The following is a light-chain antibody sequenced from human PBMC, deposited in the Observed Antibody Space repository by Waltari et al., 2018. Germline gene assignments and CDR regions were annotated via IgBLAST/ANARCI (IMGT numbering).Light chain of an antibody. Sequence: EIVLTQSPATLSLSLGERATLSCRASQSVRNYLAWYQQKPGQAHRLLIYDVSRRATGTPARFSGSGSGTDFTLTISTLEPEDFAIYYCQQRNNWPRTFGQGTKLDMK. CDR2: DVS. V-gene: IGKV3-11*01. CDR3: QQRNNWPRT. J-gene: IGKJ2*01. CDR1: QSVRNY.